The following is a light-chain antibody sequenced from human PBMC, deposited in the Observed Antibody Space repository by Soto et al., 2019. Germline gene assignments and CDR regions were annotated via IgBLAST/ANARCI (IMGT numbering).Light chain of an antibody. CDR3: QQYGGSPSFT. J-gene: IGKJ5*01. V-gene: IGKV3-20*01. Sequence: EIVLTQSPGTLSLSPGERATLSCRASQSISSSFLAWYHHKPGQAPRLLIYDASNRATGIPDRFSGSWSGTDSTLTISRLEPEDFAVYYCQQYGGSPSFTFSQGKRLEIK. CDR1: QSISSSF. CDR2: DAS.